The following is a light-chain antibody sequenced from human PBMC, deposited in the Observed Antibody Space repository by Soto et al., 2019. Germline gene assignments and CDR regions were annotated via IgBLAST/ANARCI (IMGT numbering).Light chain of an antibody. CDR1: SSDVGGYNY. Sequence: QTLLTKSASLSGSPGQSITISCTGTSSDVGGYNYVSWYQQHPGKAPKLMIYEVSNRPSGVSNRFSGSKSGNTASLTISGLQAEDEADYYCSSYTTSRTFVFGTGTKVTVL. J-gene: IGLJ1*01. V-gene: IGLV2-14*01. CDR3: SSYTTSRTFV. CDR2: EVS.